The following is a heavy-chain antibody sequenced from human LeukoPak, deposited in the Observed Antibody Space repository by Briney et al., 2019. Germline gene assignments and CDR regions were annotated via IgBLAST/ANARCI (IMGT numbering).Heavy chain of an antibody. CDR3: ARGGKVGALDY. D-gene: IGHD1-26*01. V-gene: IGHV3-48*04. CDR2: SKSEGTTT. CDR1: GFSLGDHG. Sequence: GGSLRLSCVASGFSLGDHGMSWVRQAPGKGLEWISYSKSEGTTTSYADSVKGRFTISRDNAKNTLYLQMNSLRAEDTAVYYCARGGKVGALDYWGQGTLVTVSS. J-gene: IGHJ4*02.